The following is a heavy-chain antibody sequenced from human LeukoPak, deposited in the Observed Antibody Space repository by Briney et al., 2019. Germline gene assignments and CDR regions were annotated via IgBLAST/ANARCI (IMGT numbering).Heavy chain of an antibody. J-gene: IGHJ6*03. V-gene: IGHV1-69*05. CDR3: ASGSLGDGYGVGDYYQYMDV. CDR2: IMPLFGTA. CDR1: GGTFNSYA. Sequence: ASVKVSCKASGGTFNSYAISWVRQAPGQGLEWMGGIMPLFGTANYAQEFQGRVTFTTDESASTAYMEVSSLRSEDTAVYYCASGSLGDGYGVGDYYQYMDVWGKGTTVTASS. D-gene: IGHD5-24*01.